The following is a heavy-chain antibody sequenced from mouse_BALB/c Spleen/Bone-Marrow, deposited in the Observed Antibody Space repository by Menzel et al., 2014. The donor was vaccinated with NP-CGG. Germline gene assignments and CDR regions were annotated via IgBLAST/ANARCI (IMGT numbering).Heavy chain of an antibody. CDR1: GFTFSNYW. D-gene: IGHD1-3*01. CDR2: IRLKSNNYAT. J-gene: IGHJ3*01. V-gene: IGHV6-6*02. Sequence: DVQLQESGGGLVQPGGSMKLSCVASGFTFSNYWMNWVRQPPEKGLEWVAEIRLKSNNYATHYAESVKGRFTISRDDSKSSVYLQMNNLRAEDTGIYYCTRSGAFAYWGQGTLVTVSA. CDR3: TRSGAFAY.